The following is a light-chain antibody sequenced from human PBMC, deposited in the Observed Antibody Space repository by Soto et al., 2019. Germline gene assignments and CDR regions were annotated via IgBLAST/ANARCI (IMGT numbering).Light chain of an antibody. CDR1: QSISSNY. CDR2: AAS. J-gene: IGKJ1*01. V-gene: IGKV3-20*01. CDR3: QKYNSAPT. Sequence: EMVLTQSPGTLSLSPGERATLSCRASQSISSNYLAWYQQKPGQAPRLLIYAASSRATGIPDRFSGSGSGTDFTLTISSLQPEDVATYYCQKYNSAPTFGQGTKVDIK.